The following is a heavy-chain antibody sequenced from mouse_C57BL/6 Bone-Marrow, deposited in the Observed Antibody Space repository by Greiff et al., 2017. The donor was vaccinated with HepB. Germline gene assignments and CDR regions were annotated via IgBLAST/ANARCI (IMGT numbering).Heavy chain of an antibody. CDR1: GYTFTSYW. J-gene: IGHJ3*01. Sequence: QVHVKQPGAELVKPGASVKLSCKASGYTFTSYWMHWVKQRPGQGLEWIGMIHPNSGSTNYNEKFKSKATLTVDKSSSTAYMQLSSLTSEDSAVYYCARSSYDYDLFAYWGQGTLVTVSA. CDR2: IHPNSGST. CDR3: ARSSYDYDLFAY. V-gene: IGHV1-64*01. D-gene: IGHD2-4*01.